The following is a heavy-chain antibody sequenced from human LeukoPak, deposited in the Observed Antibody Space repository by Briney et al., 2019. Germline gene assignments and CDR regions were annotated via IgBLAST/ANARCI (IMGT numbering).Heavy chain of an antibody. Sequence: GSLRLSCAASGFTFSSYAMSWVRQAPGKGLEWVSGLSASGRSTYHADSVKGRFTISRDNSNNTLYLQMDSLRADDTAVYYCAKGGYGSTWYPHYWGQGTLVTVSS. CDR3: AKGGYGSTWYPHY. V-gene: IGHV3-23*01. D-gene: IGHD6-13*01. CDR1: GFTFSSYA. J-gene: IGHJ4*02. CDR2: LSASGRST.